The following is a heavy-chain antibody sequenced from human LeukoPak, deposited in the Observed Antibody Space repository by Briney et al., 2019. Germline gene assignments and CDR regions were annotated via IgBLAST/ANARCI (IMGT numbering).Heavy chain of an antibody. CDR2: INHSGST. CDR3: AREDPTQLVSL. CDR1: GGSISSYY. J-gene: IGHJ4*02. Sequence: SETLSLTCTVSGGSISSYYWSWIRQPPGKGLEWIGEINHSGSTNYNPSLKSRVTISVDTSKNQFSLKLSSVTAADTAVYYCAREDPTQLVSLWGQGTLVTVSS. D-gene: IGHD6-13*01. V-gene: IGHV4-34*01.